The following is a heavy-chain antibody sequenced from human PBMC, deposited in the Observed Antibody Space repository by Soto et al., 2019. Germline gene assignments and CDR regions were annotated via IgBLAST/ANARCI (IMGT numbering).Heavy chain of an antibody. Sequence: GGSLRLSCAASAFTFSDYYMGWIRQAPGKGLEWLSYISGNGNTIYYADSVEGRFTVSRDNAKNLLYLQMNSLRAEDTAVYYCAASAVVAAHYWGQGALVTVSS. D-gene: IGHD2-15*01. V-gene: IGHV3-11*01. CDR3: AASAVVAAHY. CDR1: AFTFSDYY. CDR2: ISGNGNTI. J-gene: IGHJ4*02.